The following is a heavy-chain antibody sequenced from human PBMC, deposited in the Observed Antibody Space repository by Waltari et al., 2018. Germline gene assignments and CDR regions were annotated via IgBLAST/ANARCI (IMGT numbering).Heavy chain of an antibody. CDR1: ERTFGSYS. CDR2: IIPIYGRP. D-gene: IGHD1-26*01. J-gene: IGHJ3*01. CDR3: ARRDLGFAFDG. Sequence: VHLVQSGAEMRKPGSSLKISCKASERTFGSYSIAWVRQAAGQGLEWLGGIIPIYGRPQYANNFQGRVTLTADASTTTVFLEMSGLRAEDTAIYFCARRDLGFAFDGWGQGTLVIVSS. V-gene: IGHV1-69*12.